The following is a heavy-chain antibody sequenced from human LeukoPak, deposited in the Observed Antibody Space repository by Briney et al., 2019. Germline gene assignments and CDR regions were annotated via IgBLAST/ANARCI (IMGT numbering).Heavy chain of an antibody. CDR1: GFTFSAYW. J-gene: IGHJ4*02. CDR2: VKYDGSTT. CDR3: ARDLNWLLFDY. D-gene: IGHD3/OR15-3a*01. Sequence: GGSLRLSCAASGFTFSAYWMHWVRQAPGKGLVWVSRVKYDGSTTAYADSVKGRFTISRDNTRNILYLEMNSLRVEDTAVYYCARDLNWLLFDYWGQGTLVTVSS. V-gene: IGHV3-74*01.